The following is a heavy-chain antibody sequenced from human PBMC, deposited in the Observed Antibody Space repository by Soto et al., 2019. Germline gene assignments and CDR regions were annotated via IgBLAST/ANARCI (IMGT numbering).Heavy chain of an antibody. V-gene: IGHV4-4*02. CDR3: SSRDPGTGVDY. J-gene: IGHJ4*02. CDR2: IYRTGST. Sequence: LESLSLICAVSGGSVTSNNWWVSVRQPPGQGLEWIGEIYRTGSTNYNPALKSRGTISLHKSENQFSRKGTSLTATDPAVYYGSSRDPGTGVDYGGQGTLVTDSS. D-gene: IGHD2-8*02. CDR1: GGSVTSNNW.